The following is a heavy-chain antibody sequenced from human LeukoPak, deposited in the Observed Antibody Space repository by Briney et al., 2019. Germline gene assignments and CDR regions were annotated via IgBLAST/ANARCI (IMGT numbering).Heavy chain of an antibody. CDR2: TWYDGSNK. D-gene: IGHD2-2*01. V-gene: IGHV3-33*08. CDR3: ARGGHCSTTSCSNYDGMDV. Sequence: GGSLRLSCAASEITFSNYVMNWVRQAPGKGLEWVAATWYDGSNKYYADSVKGRFTISRDNSKNTLYLQMNSLRAEDTAVYFCARGGHCSTTSCSNYDGMDVWGQGTTLTVSS. CDR1: EITFSNYV. J-gene: IGHJ6*02.